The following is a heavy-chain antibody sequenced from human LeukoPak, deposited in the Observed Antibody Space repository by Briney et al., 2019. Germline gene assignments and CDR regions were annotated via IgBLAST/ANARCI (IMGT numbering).Heavy chain of an antibody. V-gene: IGHV3-30*04. D-gene: IGHD5-12*01. J-gene: IGHJ3*02. Sequence: GRSLRLSCAASGFSFSSYAMHWVRQAPGKGLEWVALMSYDGRNKYYADSLEGRFTVSRDNSYNTLSLQTNSLREEDTALYYCARGTPYIYSGYDGYVFDIWGQGTMVTVSS. CDR2: MSYDGRNK. CDR3: ARGTPYIYSGYDGYVFDI. CDR1: GFSFSSYA.